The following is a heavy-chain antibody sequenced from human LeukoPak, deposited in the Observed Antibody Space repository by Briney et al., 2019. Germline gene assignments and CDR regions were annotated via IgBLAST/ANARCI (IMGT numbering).Heavy chain of an antibody. CDR2: INGGTT. D-gene: IGHD3-16*02. CDR3: ASSPLRLGELSLSMGY. CDR1: RLRSNKYV. Sequence: NTGGSLRLSCAASRLRSNKYVMSWVRQAPGQGLEWVSRINGGTTDYADSVKGRLTISRDNAKNSLYLQMNSLRAEDTAVYYCASSPLRLGELSLSMGYWGQGTLVTVSS. V-gene: IGHV3-69-1*01. J-gene: IGHJ4*02.